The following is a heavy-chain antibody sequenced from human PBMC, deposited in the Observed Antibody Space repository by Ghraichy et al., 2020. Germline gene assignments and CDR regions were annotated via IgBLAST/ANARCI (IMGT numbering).Heavy chain of an antibody. V-gene: IGHV1-24*01. CDR1: GYTLTELS. J-gene: IGHJ4*02. D-gene: IGHD3-10*01. CDR3: ATDLRYYGSGSYRY. Sequence: ASVKVSCKVSGYTLTELSMHWVRQAPGKGLEWMGGFDPEDGETIYAQKFQGRVTMTEDTSTDTAYMELSSLRSEDTAVYYCATDLRYYGSGSYRYWGQGTLVTVSS. CDR2: FDPEDGET.